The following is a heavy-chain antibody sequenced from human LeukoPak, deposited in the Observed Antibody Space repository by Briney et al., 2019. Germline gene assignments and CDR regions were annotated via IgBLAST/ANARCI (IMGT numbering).Heavy chain of an antibody. CDR1: GFTFSSYG. J-gene: IGHJ4*02. CDR3: AKFASFCSGGSCSPFDY. V-gene: IGHV3-30*18. Sequence: PGGSLRLSYAASGFTFSSYGMHWVRQAPGKGLEWVAVISYDGSNKYYADSVKGRFTISRDNSKNTLYLQMNSLRAEDTAVYYCAKFASFCSGGSCSPFDYWGQGTLVTVSS. CDR2: ISYDGSNK. D-gene: IGHD2-15*01.